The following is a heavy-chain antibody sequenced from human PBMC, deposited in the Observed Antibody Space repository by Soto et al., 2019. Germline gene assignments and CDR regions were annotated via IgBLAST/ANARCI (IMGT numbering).Heavy chain of an antibody. J-gene: IGHJ4*01. D-gene: IGHD3-22*01. CDR1: GGSISSSSYY. CDR3: TTDSHFTMKLVRFDY. V-gene: IGHV4-39*03. CDR2: IYYSGST. Sequence: SETLSLTCTVSGGSISSSSYYWGWIRQPPGKGLEWIGSIYYSGSTYYNPSLKSRVTISVDTSKNQFSLKLSSVTAADTAVYYCTTDSHFTMKLVRFDYWGLGTLVTVSS.